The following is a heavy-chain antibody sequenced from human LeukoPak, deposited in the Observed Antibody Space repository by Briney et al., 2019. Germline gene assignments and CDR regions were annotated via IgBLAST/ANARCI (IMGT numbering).Heavy chain of an antibody. J-gene: IGHJ4*02. CDR2: ISLSRTT. CDR3: ARRGTGRDCPSGNCSSYFFDF. Sequence: SETLSLTCAVYGGSFRGYYWGWIREPPGEGREWTGHISLSRTTRYNPSLKSRITKSVGTPKNQISPKMSSLTVADTAVYYCARRGTGRDCPSGNCSSYFFDFWGQGTLVTVSS. D-gene: IGHD1-26*01. V-gene: IGHV4-59*01. CDR1: GGSFRGYY.